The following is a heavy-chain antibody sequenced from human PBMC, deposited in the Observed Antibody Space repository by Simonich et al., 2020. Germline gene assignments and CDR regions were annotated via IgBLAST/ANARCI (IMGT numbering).Heavy chain of an antibody. D-gene: IGHD1-1*01. V-gene: IGHV3-21*01. CDR3: ARANERDY. CDR1: GFTFSSYS. Sequence: EVQLVESGGGLVKPGGSLRLSCAASGFTFSSYSMNWVRQAPGRVLRWCSSISSISSYIYYADSGKGRFTISRDNAKNSLYLQMNSLRAEDTAVYYCARANERDYWGQGTLVTVSS. J-gene: IGHJ4*02. CDR2: ISSISSYI.